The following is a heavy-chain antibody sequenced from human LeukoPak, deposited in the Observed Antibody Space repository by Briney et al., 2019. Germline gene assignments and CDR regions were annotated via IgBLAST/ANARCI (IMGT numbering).Heavy chain of an antibody. CDR1: GFTFSSYG. J-gene: IGHJ4*02. D-gene: IGHD5-24*01. Sequence: GGSLRLSCAASGFTFSSYGMHWVRQAPGKGLEWVAVIWYDGSNKYYADSVKGRFTISRDNSKNTLYLQMNSLRAEDTAVYYCAKGTMATNNISYWGQGTLVTVS. V-gene: IGHV3-33*06. CDR3: AKGTMATNNISY. CDR2: IWYDGSNK.